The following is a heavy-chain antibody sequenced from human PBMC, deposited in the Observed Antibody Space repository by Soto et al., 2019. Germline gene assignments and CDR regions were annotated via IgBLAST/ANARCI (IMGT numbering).Heavy chain of an antibody. CDR1: GYTFSGYG. Sequence: VASVKVSCKASGYTFSGYGITWVRQAPGQGLEWMGRISGYNGNTNYARTLRGRLTLTTDTSTSTAYMELRSLTSDDTAVYYCARDVFCGGAPACPDMDVWGQGTTVTVSS. D-gene: IGHD2-21*01. J-gene: IGHJ6*02. V-gene: IGHV1-18*04. CDR3: ARDVFCGGAPACPDMDV. CDR2: ISGYNGNT.